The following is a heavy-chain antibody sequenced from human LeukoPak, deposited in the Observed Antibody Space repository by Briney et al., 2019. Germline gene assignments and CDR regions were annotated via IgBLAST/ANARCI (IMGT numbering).Heavy chain of an antibody. CDR3: ARDLPVDTATAYYYYMDV. V-gene: IGHV6-1*01. D-gene: IGHD5-18*01. J-gene: IGHJ6*03. CDR1: GDSVSSNSAA. Sequence: SQTLSLTCAISGDSVSSNSAAWNWIRQSPSRGLEWLGRTYYRSKWYNDYAVSVRSRITINPDTSKNQFSLQLNSVTPEDTAVYYCARDLPVDTATAYYYYMDVWGKGTTVTVSS. CDR2: TYYRSKWYN.